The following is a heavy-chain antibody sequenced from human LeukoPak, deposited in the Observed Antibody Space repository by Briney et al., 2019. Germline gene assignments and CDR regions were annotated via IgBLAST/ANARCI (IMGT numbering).Heavy chain of an antibody. CDR1: GFTFDDYA. Sequence: GGSLRLSCAASGFTFDDYAMHWVRQAPGKGLEWVSGISWNSGSIGYADSVKGRFTISRDNAKNSLYLQMNSLRAEDTALYYCAKPQGDYAGPYWYFDLWGRGTLVTVSS. V-gene: IGHV3-9*01. CDR3: AKPQGDYAGPYWYFDL. J-gene: IGHJ2*01. D-gene: IGHD4-17*01. CDR2: ISWNSGSI.